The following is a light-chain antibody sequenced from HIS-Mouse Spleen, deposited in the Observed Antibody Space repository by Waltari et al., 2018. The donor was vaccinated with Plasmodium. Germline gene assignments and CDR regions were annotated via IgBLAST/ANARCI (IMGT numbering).Light chain of an antibody. CDR2: LNSDGSH. J-gene: IGLJ2*01. V-gene: IGLV4-69*01. Sequence: QLVLTQSPSASASLGASVKLTCTLSSGHSSYAIAWHQQQPAEGPRYLMKLNSDGSHSKGDGIPDRFSGSSSGAERYLTISSLQSEDEADYYCQTWGTGMGVFGGGTKLTVL. CDR3: QTWGTGMGV. CDR1: SGHSSYA.